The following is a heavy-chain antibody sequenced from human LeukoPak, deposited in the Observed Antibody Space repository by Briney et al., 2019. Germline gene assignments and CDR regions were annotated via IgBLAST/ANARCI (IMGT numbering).Heavy chain of an antibody. CDR1: GFTFSSYS. CDR3: ARVSSGSYYILDY. CDR2: ISSSSSYI. J-gene: IGHJ4*02. D-gene: IGHD1-26*01. Sequence: PGGSLRLSCAASGFTFSSYSMNWVRQAPGKGLEWVSSISSSSSYIYYADSVKGRFTISRDNAKNSLYLQMNSLRAEDTAVYYCARVSSGSYYILDYWGQGTLVTVSS. V-gene: IGHV3-21*01.